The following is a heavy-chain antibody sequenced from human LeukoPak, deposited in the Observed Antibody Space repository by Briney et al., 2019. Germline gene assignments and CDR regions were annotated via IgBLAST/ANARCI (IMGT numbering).Heavy chain of an antibody. J-gene: IGHJ6*02. CDR2: IYYSGST. CDR1: GGSISSSSYY. CDR3: ARVDSSGSYYSGIDV. V-gene: IGHV4-39*01. Sequence: KPSETLSLTCTASGGSISSSSYYWGWIRQPPGKGLEWIGNIYYSGSTYYSPSLKSRVTISVDTSRNQFSLKLSSVTAADTAVYYCARVDSSGSYYSGIDVRGQGTTVTVSS. D-gene: IGHD6-19*01.